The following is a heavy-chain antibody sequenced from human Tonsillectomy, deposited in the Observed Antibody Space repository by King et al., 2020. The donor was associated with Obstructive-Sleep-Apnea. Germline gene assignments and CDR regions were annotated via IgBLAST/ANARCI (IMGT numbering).Heavy chain of an antibody. D-gene: IGHD3-9*01. V-gene: IGHV3-21*01. CDR3: ARVYYDILTGYGGYADY. CDR1: GFTFSRYT. J-gene: IGHJ4*02. CDR2: ISSSGTYI. Sequence: VQLVESGGGLVKPGGSLRLSCAASGFTFSRYTMNGVRQAPGKGLEWASSISSSGTYIHNPISVKGRFTIARENAENSLFLQMKSLRAEDTAVYYCARVYYDILTGYGGYADYWGQGTLVTVSS.